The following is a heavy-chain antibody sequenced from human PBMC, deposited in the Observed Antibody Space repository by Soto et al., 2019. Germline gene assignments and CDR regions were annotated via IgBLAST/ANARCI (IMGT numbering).Heavy chain of an antibody. Sequence: QVQLQESGPGLVKPSQTLSLTCTVSGGSISSDVSYWSWIRQHPGKDLEWIAYIYYTGGTYTNPSLTSRVTISADTSKNQFSLKLKSVTAADTAVYFCARALVGSTVEGFEIWGQGTLVTVSS. CDR1: GGSISSDVSY. J-gene: IGHJ3*02. D-gene: IGHD1-26*01. CDR2: IYYTGGT. CDR3: ARALVGSTVEGFEI. V-gene: IGHV4-31*03.